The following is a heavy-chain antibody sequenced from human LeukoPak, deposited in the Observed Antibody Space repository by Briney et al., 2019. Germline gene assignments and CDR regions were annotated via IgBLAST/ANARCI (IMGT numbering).Heavy chain of an antibody. Sequence: GESLKISCRGSGYSFTSYWIGWVRQMPGKGLEWMGIIYPGDSDTRYSPSFQGQVTISADKSISTAYLQWSSLKASDTAMYYCARHGARGQQPRYYYYGMDVWGQGTTVTVSS. CDR1: GYSFTSYW. CDR3: ARHGARGQQPRYYYYGMDV. D-gene: IGHD6-13*01. V-gene: IGHV5-51*01. J-gene: IGHJ6*02. CDR2: IYPGDSDT.